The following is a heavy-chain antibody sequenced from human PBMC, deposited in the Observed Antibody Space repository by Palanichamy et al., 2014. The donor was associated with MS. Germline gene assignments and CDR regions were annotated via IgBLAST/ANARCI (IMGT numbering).Heavy chain of an antibody. CDR3: VVGLGYDFWAGFYPGDY. V-gene: IGHV1-2*02. D-gene: IGHD3-3*01. CDR1: GNTFGAFY. CDR2: INPDNGVP. J-gene: IGHJ4*02. Sequence: VQLAQSGAEVTKPGASVKVSCKASGNTFGAFYMNWVRQAPGQGLEWMGWINPDNGVPKYAQKFQGRIILTRDTSISAVSMELSGLTSNDTATYYCVVGLGYDFWAGFYPGDYWGPGTLVIVSS.